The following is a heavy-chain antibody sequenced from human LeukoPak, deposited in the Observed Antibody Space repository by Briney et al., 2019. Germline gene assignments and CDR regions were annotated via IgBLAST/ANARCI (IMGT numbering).Heavy chain of an antibody. CDR1: GYTFTSYG. CDR2: ISAYNGNT. J-gene: IGHJ1*01. V-gene: IGHV1-18*01. CDR3: ARDSRGSSGGEGFQH. Sequence: GASVKVSCKASGYTFTSYGISWVRQAPGQGLEWMGWISAYNGNTNYAQKLQGRVTMTTDTSTSTAYMELRSLRSDDTAVYYCARDSRGSSGGEGFQHWGQGTLVTVSS. D-gene: IGHD6-19*01.